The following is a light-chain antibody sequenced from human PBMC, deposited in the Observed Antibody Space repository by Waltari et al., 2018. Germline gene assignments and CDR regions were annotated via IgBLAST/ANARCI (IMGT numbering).Light chain of an antibody. CDR1: SSDVGYYNY. CDR2: DVA. V-gene: IGLV2-11*01. J-gene: IGLJ2*01. CDR3: CSFARSSTLV. Sequence: QSALTQPRSVSGSPGQSVTISCTGTSSDVGYYNYVSWYQQHPGKPPKLMVYDVAKRPSGVPDRFSGANSGHTASLTVSGLQAEDEADYYCCSFARSSTLVFGGGTKLTVL.